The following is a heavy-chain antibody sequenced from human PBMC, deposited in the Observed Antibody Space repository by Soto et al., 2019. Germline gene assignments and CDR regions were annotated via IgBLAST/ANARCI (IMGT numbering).Heavy chain of an antibody. J-gene: IGHJ6*02. CDR1: GDSVSSNSAA. D-gene: IGHD6-6*01. CDR3: ARESSSSSQGVYGMDV. Sequence: SQTLSLTCAISGDSVSSNSAAWNWIRQSPSRGLEWLGRTYHRSKWYNDYAVSVKSRITINPDTSKNRFSLQLNSVTPEDTAVYYCARESSSSSQGVYGMDVWGQGTTVTVSS. V-gene: IGHV6-1*01. CDR2: TYHRSKWYN.